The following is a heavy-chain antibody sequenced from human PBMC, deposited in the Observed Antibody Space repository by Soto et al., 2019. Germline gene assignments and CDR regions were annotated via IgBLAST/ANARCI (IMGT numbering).Heavy chain of an antibody. J-gene: IGHJ3*02. CDR1: GFSLSTSGVG. Sequence: SGPTLVNPTQTLTLTCTFSGFSLSTSGVGVGWIRQPPGKALEWLALLYWDDDKRYSPSLKSRLTITKATSKNQVVLTMTNMDPVDAATYYCAYRKESVAASGRINSFDIWGQGTMVTVSS. CDR2: LYWDDDK. D-gene: IGHD6-13*01. CDR3: AYRKESVAASGRINSFDI. V-gene: IGHV2-5*02.